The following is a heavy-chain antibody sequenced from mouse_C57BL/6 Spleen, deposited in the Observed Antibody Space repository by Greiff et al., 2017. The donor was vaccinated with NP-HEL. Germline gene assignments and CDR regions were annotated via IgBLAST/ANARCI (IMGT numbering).Heavy chain of an antibody. V-gene: IGHV1-50*01. CDR2: IDPSDSYT. CDR1: GYTFTSYW. CDR3: ARSYVGYYAMDY. Sequence: VQLQQPGAELVKPGASVKLSCKASGYTFTSYWMQWVKQRPGQGLEWIGEIDPSDSYTNYNQKFKGKATLTVDTSSSTAYMQLSSLTSEDSAVYYCARSYVGYYAMDYWGQGTSVTVSS. J-gene: IGHJ4*01. D-gene: IGHD1-1*01.